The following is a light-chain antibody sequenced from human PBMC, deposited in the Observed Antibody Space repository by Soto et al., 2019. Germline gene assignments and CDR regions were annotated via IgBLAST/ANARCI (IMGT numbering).Light chain of an antibody. V-gene: IGLV2-23*01. CDR3: CSYTSSSTYV. CDR1: RSDVGSYNL. CDR2: EGT. J-gene: IGLJ1*01. Sequence: QSALTQPASVSGSPGQSITISCTGNRSDVGSYNLVSWYQQHPGKAPKLMIYEGTKRPSGVSDRFSGSRSGNTASLTISGLQAEDEADYYCCSYTSSSTYVFGTGTKVTVL.